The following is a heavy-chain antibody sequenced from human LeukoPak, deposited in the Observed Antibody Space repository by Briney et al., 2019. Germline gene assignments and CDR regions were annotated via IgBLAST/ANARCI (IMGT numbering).Heavy chain of an antibody. J-gene: IGHJ4*02. D-gene: IGHD3-3*01. CDR1: GGSISSYY. Sequence: SETLSLTCTVSGGSISSYYWSWIRQPPGKGLEWIGYIYYSGSTNYNPSLKSRVTISVDTSKNQFSLKLSSVTAADTAVYYCARASYYDFWSGYYFDYWGQGSLVTVSS. V-gene: IGHV4-59*01. CDR3: ARASYYDFWSGYYFDY. CDR2: IYYSGST.